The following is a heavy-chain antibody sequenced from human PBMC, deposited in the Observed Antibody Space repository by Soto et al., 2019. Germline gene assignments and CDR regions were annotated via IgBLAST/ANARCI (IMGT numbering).Heavy chain of an antibody. CDR1: GGTFSSYA. Sequence: GAPVKVSCKASGGTFSSYAISWVRQAPGQGLEWMGGIIPIFGTANYAQKFQGRVTITADESTSTAYMELSSLRSEDTAVYYCAREYRVEMATNPGFDPWGQGTLVTVSS. CDR3: AREYRVEMATNPGFDP. V-gene: IGHV1-69*13. J-gene: IGHJ5*02. CDR2: IIPIFGTA. D-gene: IGHD5-12*01.